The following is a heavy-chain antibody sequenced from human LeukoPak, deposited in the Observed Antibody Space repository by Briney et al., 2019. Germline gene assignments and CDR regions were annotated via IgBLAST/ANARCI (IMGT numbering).Heavy chain of an antibody. CDR2: INHSGST. CDR3: ARGPRKHYYGSGSYFGY. CDR1: GGSFSGYY. D-gene: IGHD3-10*01. J-gene: IGHJ4*02. Sequence: PSETLSLTCAVYGGSFSGYYWSWIRQPPGKGLEWIGEINHSGSTNYNPSLKSRVTISVDTSKNQFSLKLSSVTAADTAVYYCARGPRKHYYGSGSYFGYWGQGTLVTVSS. V-gene: IGHV4-34*01.